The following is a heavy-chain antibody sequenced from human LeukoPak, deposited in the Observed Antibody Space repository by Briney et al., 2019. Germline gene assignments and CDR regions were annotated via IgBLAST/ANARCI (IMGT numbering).Heavy chain of an antibody. Sequence: QPGRSLRLSCAASGFTFSSYGMHWVRQAPGKGLEWVANIKQDGSEKYYVDSVKGRFTISRDNAKNLLYLQMNSLRAEDTAVYYCARYASRFDPWGQGTLVTVSS. CDR1: GFTFSSYG. V-gene: IGHV3-7*01. CDR3: ARYASRFDP. D-gene: IGHD2-8*01. J-gene: IGHJ5*02. CDR2: IKQDGSEK.